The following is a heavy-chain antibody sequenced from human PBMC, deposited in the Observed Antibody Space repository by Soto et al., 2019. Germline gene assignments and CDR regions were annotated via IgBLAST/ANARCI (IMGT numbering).Heavy chain of an antibody. CDR1: GGTFSSYT. CDR3: WCYYGSGSYSHLDY. Sequence: QVQLVQSGAEVKKPGSSVKVSCKASGGTFSSYTISWVRQAPGQGLEWMGRIIPILGIANYAQKFQGRVTITSDKSTSTADMELSSLKSEDTAVYYCWCYYGSGSYSHLDYWGQRTLVTVSS. CDR2: IIPILGIA. J-gene: IGHJ4*02. D-gene: IGHD3-10*01. V-gene: IGHV1-69*02.